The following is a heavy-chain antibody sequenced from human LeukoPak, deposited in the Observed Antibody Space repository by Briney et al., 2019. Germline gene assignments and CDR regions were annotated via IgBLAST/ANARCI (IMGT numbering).Heavy chain of an antibody. CDR1: GYRFTTYW. J-gene: IGHJ4*02. D-gene: IGHD3-16*01. CDR2: IYPGDSDT. CDR3: ANGLKPYYFDY. V-gene: IGHV5-51*01. Sequence: GESLKISCKGSGYRFTTYWIGWVRQMPGKGLEWMGIIYPGDSDTRYSPSFQGQVTISADKSISTAYLQWSGLKASDTAMYYCANGLKPYYFDYWGQGTLVTVSS.